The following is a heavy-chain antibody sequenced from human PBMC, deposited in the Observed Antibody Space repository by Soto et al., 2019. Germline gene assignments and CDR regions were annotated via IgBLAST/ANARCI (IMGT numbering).Heavy chain of an antibody. V-gene: IGHV1-46*01. D-gene: IGHD6-19*01. CDR3: ARGGHIAVAGTGGNVDY. CDR2: INPSGGST. J-gene: IGHJ4*02. Sequence: QVQLVQSGAEVKKPGASVKVSCKASGYTFTSYYMHWVRQAPGQGLEWMGIINPSGGSTSYAQKFQGRVTMTRDTSTSTVYMELSSLRSEDTAVYYCARGGHIAVAGTGGNVDYWCQGTLVTVSS. CDR1: GYTFTSYY.